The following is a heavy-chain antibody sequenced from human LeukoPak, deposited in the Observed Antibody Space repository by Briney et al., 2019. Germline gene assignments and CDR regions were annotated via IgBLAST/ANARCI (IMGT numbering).Heavy chain of an antibody. D-gene: IGHD3-22*01. J-gene: IGHJ4*02. CDR3: ARFSKYHDSSVHYLDY. CDR1: GYTFSSYY. CDR2: INPSGGST. V-gene: IGHV1-46*01. Sequence: ASVKVSCKASGYTFSSYYMYWVRQAPGQGLEWMGIINPSGGSTSYAQKFQGRVTMTRDMSTSTVYMELSSLRSEDTAVYYCARFSKYHDSSVHYLDYWGQGTLVSVSS.